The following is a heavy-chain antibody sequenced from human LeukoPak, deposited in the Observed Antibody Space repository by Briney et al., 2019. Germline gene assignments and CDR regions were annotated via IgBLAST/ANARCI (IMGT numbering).Heavy chain of an antibody. Sequence: PGGSLRLSCAASGFTFSNYWMHWVRQAPGKGLVWVSRINSDGINTSYADSVKGRFTISRDNAKNTLNLQMNSLRAEDTAVYYCAGSDTTGYSPREWDYWYFDLWGRGTLVTVSS. D-gene: IGHD3-9*01. CDR3: AGSDTTGYSPREWDYWYFDL. J-gene: IGHJ2*01. CDR1: GFTFSNYW. V-gene: IGHV3-74*01. CDR2: INSDGINT.